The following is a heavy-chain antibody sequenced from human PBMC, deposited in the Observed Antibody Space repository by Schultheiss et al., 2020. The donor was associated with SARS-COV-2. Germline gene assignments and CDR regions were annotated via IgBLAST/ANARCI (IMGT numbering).Heavy chain of an antibody. CDR3: ATTSGGSSSYFDY. V-gene: IGHV4-59*12. J-gene: IGHJ4*02. CDR2: IYYSGST. CDR1: GGSISSYY. Sequence: SETLSLTCTVSGGSISSYYWSWIRQPPGKGLEWIGYIYYSGSTNYNPSLKSRVTISVDTSKNQFSLKLSSVTAADTAVYYCATTSGGSSSYFDYWGQGTLVTVSS. D-gene: IGHD1-26*01.